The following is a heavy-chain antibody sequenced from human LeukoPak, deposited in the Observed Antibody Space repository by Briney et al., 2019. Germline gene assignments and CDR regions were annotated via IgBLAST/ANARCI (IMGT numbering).Heavy chain of an antibody. CDR2: IYYSGST. CDR3: ARVIGYCSSTSCFGYFDY. V-gene: IGHV4-59*08. Sequence: KSSETLSLTCTVSGGSISSYYWSWIRQPPGKGLEWVGYIYYSGSTNYNPSLKGRVTTSVDTSKNQLSLKLSSVTAADTAVYYCARVIGYCSSTSCFGYFDYWGQGTLVTVSS. CDR1: GGSISSYY. J-gene: IGHJ4*02. D-gene: IGHD2-2*01.